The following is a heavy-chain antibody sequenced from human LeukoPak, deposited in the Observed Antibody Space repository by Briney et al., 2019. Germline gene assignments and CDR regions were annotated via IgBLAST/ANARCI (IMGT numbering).Heavy chain of an antibody. CDR2: ISAYSGNT. D-gene: IGHD6-19*01. CDR3: ARALAPGIAVAGIFDY. Sequence: GASVKVSCKASGYTFTSYGISWVRQAPGQGLEWMGWISAYSGNTNYAQKLQGRVTMTTDTSTSTAYMELRSLRSDDTAVYYCARALAPGIAVAGIFDYWGQGTLVTVSS. J-gene: IGHJ4*02. CDR1: GYTFTSYG. V-gene: IGHV1-18*01.